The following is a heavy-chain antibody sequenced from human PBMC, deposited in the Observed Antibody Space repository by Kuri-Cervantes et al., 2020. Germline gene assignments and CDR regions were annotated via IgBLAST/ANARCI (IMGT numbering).Heavy chain of an antibody. CDR3: AKALGSGSYVYGMDV. V-gene: IGHV3-9*01. Sequence: SLKISCAASGFTFDDYAMHWVRQAPGKGLEWVSGISRNSGSIGYADSVKGRFTISRDNAKNSLYLQMNSLRAEDTALYYCAKALGSGSYVYGMDVWGQGTTVTDSS. CDR1: GFTFDDYA. J-gene: IGHJ6*02. CDR2: ISRNSGSI. D-gene: IGHD3-10*01.